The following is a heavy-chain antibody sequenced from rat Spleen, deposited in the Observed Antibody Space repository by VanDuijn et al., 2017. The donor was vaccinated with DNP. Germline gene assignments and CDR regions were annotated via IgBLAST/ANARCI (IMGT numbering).Heavy chain of an antibody. D-gene: IGHD1-9*01. CDR2: ISSGGST. Sequence: QVQLKESGPGMVQPSQTLSLTCTVSGFSLTSNSVHWVRQPPGKGLEWIAAISSGGSTYYNSALKSRLSISRDTSKSHVFLKMNSLQTEDTATYYCARDKGHTTGTFGDWGQGVMVTVSS. J-gene: IGHJ2*01. CDR3: ARDKGHTTGTFGD. V-gene: IGHV2-6*01. CDR1: GFSLTSNS.